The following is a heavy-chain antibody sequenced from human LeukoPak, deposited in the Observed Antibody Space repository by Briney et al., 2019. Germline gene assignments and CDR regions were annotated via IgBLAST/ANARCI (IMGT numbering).Heavy chain of an antibody. V-gene: IGHV3-21*01. Sequence: GGSLRLSCAASGFTFSSYSMNWVRQAPGKGLEWVSSISSSSSYIYYADSVKGRFTISRDNAKNSLYLQMNSLRAEDTAVYYCARDRGHSNWYYGFDYWGQGTLVTVSS. J-gene: IGHJ4*02. CDR2: ISSSSSYI. CDR1: GFTFSSYS. CDR3: ARDRGHSNWYYGFDY. D-gene: IGHD6-13*01.